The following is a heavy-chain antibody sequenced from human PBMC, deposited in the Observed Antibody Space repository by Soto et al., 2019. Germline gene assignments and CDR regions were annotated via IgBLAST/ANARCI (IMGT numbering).Heavy chain of an antibody. CDR2: IYYGGTT. CDR1: GGSIRSDDYF. J-gene: IGHJ4*02. Sequence: PSETLSLTCTVSGGSIRSDDYFWSWIRQSPGRGLEWIGHIYYGGTTWTNPSLTSRLSISVDTSRTQFFLDLSSVTAADTAVYYCARGPSGDKVDYWGQGALVTVSS. V-gene: IGHV4-30-4*01. CDR3: ARGPSGDKVDY. D-gene: IGHD7-27*01.